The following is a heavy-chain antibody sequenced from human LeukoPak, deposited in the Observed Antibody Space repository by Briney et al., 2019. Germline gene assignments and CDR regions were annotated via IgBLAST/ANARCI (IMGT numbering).Heavy chain of an antibody. CDR1: GFRFSNYG. V-gene: IGHV3-33*01. CDR3: GTVRGPDSSRWYSDY. J-gene: IGHJ4*02. Sequence: PGRSLRLSCAASGFRFSNYGMHWVRQAPGKGPEWVALIWYDGSNKYYADSVKGRFTISRDNSKNTLYLQMNSLRAEDTAVYYCGTVRGPDSSRWYSDYWGQGTLVTVSS. CDR2: IWYDGSNK. D-gene: IGHD6-13*01.